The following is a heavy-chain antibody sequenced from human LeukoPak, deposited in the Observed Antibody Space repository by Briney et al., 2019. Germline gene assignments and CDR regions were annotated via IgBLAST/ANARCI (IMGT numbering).Heavy chain of an antibody. CDR2: ISSNGGST. CDR3: ARGTRGFDY. D-gene: IGHD3-10*01. CDR1: GFTFSSYA. J-gene: IGHJ4*02. Sequence: GGSLRLSCAASGFTFSSYAMRWVRQAPGKGLEYVSAISSNGGSTYYANSVKGRFTISRDNSKNTLYLQMGSLRAEDMAVYYCARGTRGFDYWGQGTLVTVSS. V-gene: IGHV3-64*01.